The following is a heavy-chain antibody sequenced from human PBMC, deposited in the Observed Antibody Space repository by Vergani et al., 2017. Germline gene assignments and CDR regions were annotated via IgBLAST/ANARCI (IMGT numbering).Heavy chain of an antibody. CDR2: ISGSGGST. CDR3: AKDGFGHEWLLHSWFDP. CDR1: GFTFSSYA. V-gene: IGHV3-23*01. Sequence: EVQLLESGGGLVQPGGSLRLSCAASGFTFSSYAMSWVRQAPGKGLEWVSAISGSGGSTYYADSVKGRFTISRDNAKNSLYLQMNSLRAEDTALYYCAKDGFGHEWLLHSWFDPWGQGTLVTVSS. D-gene: IGHD3-3*01. J-gene: IGHJ5*02.